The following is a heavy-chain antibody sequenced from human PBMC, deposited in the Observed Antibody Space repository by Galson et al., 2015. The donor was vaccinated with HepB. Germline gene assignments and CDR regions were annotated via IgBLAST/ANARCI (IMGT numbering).Heavy chain of an antibody. D-gene: IGHD3-3*01. CDR3: AKIPLHLRGRVVFLGDY. Sequence: SLRLSCAASGFTFSSYAMSWVRQAPGKGLEWVSAISGSGGSTYYADSVKGRFTISRDNSKNTLYLQMNSLRAEDTAVYYCAKIPLHLRGRVVFLGDYWGQGTLVTVSS. J-gene: IGHJ4*02. CDR2: ISGSGGST. CDR1: GFTFSSYA. V-gene: IGHV3-23*01.